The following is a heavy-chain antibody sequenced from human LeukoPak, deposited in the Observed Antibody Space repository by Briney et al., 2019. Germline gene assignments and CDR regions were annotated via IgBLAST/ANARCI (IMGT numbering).Heavy chain of an antibody. CDR3: AKDRCSRTSCRNLFDP. CDR2: IQFDGSET. D-gene: IGHD2-2*01. J-gene: IGHJ5*02. Sequence: GGSLRLSCAASGFTFSSYAMSWVRQAPGKGLEWVAFIQFDGSETYYADSVKGRFAISRDNSKNTLYLQMNTLTVEDTAVYYCAKDRCSRTSCRNLFDPWGQGILVTVSS. CDR1: GFTFSSYA. V-gene: IGHV3-30*02.